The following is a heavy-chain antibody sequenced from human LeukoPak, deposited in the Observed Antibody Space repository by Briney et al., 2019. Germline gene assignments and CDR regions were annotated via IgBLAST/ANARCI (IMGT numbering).Heavy chain of an antibody. CDR3: ARGRNGSGYGDV. V-gene: IGHV1-3*01. CDR2: INAGNGNT. Sequence: ASVKVSCKASGYTFTSYAMHWVRQAPGQRLEWMGWINAGNGNTKYSQKFQGRVTITRDTSASTAYMELSSLRSEDTAVYYCARGRNGSGYGDVWGQGTTVTVSS. D-gene: IGHD3-10*01. J-gene: IGHJ6*02. CDR1: GYTFTSYA.